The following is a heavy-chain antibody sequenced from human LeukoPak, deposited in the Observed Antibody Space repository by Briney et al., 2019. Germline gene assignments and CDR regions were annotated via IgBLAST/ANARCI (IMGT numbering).Heavy chain of an antibody. J-gene: IGHJ5*02. D-gene: IGHD2/OR15-2a*01. Sequence: ASVKVSCKASGYTFTSYGISWVRQAPGQGLEWMGWISAYNGNTNYAQKLQDRVTMTTDTSTSTAYMELRSLRSDDTAVYYCARGKTSQNIVTRKTYNWFDPWGQGTLVTVSS. CDR2: ISAYNGNT. CDR3: ARGKTSQNIVTRKTYNWFDP. CDR1: GYTFTSYG. V-gene: IGHV1-18*01.